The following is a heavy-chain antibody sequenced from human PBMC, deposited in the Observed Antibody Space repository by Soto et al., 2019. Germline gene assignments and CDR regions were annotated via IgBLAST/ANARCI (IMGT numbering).Heavy chain of an antibody. CDR1: GYTFTGYY. CDR3: ARQVIAAAGLGGYYYYMDV. D-gene: IGHD6-13*01. Sequence: ASVKVSCKASGYTFTGYYTHWVRQAPGQGLEWMGWINPNSGGTNYAQKFQGWVTMTRDTSISTAYMELSRLRSDDTAVYYCARQVIAAAGLGGYYYYMDVWGKGTTVTVSS. J-gene: IGHJ6*03. CDR2: INPNSGGT. V-gene: IGHV1-2*04.